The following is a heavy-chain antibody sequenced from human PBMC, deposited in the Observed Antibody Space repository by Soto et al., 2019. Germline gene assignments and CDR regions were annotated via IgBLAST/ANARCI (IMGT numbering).Heavy chain of an antibody. Sequence: EVQLLESGGGLVQPGGALRLSCAASGFTFSSHAMSWVRQAPGKGLEWLSSISGGAEGAYYADSVKGRFTISRDNSKNSLYLQMNSLRAEDTAVYYCGRDLLWYLQWGQGTLVSVSS. CDR3: GRDLLWYLQ. CDR2: ISGGAEGA. V-gene: IGHV3-23*01. CDR1: GFTFSSHA. D-gene: IGHD2-21*01. J-gene: IGHJ4*02.